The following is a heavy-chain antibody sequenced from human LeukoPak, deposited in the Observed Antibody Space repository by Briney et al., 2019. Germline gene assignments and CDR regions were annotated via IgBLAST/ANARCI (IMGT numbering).Heavy chain of an antibody. Sequence: PGGSLRLSCAASGFTFSSYWMHWVRQAPGKGLVWVSRINTDGSSTSYADSVKGRFTISRDNAKNTLYLQMNSLRAEDTAVYYCARVSGEDYVWGSYRYTTAGYFDYWGQGTLVTVSS. V-gene: IGHV3-74*01. CDR1: GFTFSSYW. J-gene: IGHJ4*02. D-gene: IGHD3-16*02. CDR3: ARVSGEDYVWGSYRYTTAGYFDY. CDR2: INTDGSST.